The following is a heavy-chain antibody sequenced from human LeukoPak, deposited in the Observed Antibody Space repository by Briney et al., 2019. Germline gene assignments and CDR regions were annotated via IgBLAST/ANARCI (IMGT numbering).Heavy chain of an antibody. CDR3: VKDQGSSSWFDFDY. Sequence: GGSLRLSCSASGFTFSSSALHWVRQAPGKGLEYVSAINSNGGSTYYADSVKGRFTISGDNSKNTLYLQMSSLRAEDTAVYYCVKDQGSSSWFDFDYWGQGTLVTVSS. CDR2: INSNGGST. D-gene: IGHD6-13*01. J-gene: IGHJ4*02. CDR1: GFTFSSSA. V-gene: IGHV3-64D*06.